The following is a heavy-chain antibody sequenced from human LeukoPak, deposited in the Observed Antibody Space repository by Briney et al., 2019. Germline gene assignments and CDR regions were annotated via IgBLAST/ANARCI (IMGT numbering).Heavy chain of an antibody. V-gene: IGHV4-34*01. Sequence: SETLSPTCAVYGGSFSGYYWSWIRQPPGKGLEWIGEINHSGSTNYNPSLKSRVTISVDTSKNQFSLKLSSVTAADTAVYYCATGRMIWGSYRRPFDYWGQGTLVTVSS. D-gene: IGHD3-16*02. CDR3: ATGRMIWGSYRRPFDY. J-gene: IGHJ4*02. CDR2: INHSGST. CDR1: GGSFSGYY.